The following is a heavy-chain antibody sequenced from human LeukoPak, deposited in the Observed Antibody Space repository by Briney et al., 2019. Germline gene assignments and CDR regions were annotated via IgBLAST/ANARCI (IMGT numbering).Heavy chain of an antibody. V-gene: IGHV4-30-2*01. Sequence: SETLSLTCTVSGGSISSGGYYWSWIRQPPGKGLEWIGYIYHSGSTYYNPSLKSRVTISVDRSKNQFSLKLSSVTAADTAVYYCASLGYSSSWDGYWGQGTLVTVSS. CDR2: IYHSGST. CDR1: GGSISSGGYY. J-gene: IGHJ4*02. CDR3: ASLGYSSSWDGY. D-gene: IGHD6-13*01.